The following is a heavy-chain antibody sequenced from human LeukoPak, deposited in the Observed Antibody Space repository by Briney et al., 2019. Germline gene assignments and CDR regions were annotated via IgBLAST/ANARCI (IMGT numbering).Heavy chain of an antibody. CDR2: MYYTGST. CDR1: GVSISRSFYY. V-gene: IGHV4-39*01. D-gene: IGHD4-17*01. J-gene: IGHJ3*01. CDR3: ARRPNLPADYGDYWRFDV. Sequence: PSETLSLTCSISGVSISRSFYYWGWIRQPPGKRLEWIGNMYYTGSTYYNPSLKSRVSMSVDTSKNQFSLNLISVTAADTAVYFCARRPNLPADYGDYWRFDVWGQGRRVTVPS.